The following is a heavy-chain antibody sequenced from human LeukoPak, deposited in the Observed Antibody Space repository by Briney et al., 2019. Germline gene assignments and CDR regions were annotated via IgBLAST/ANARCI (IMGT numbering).Heavy chain of an antibody. V-gene: IGHV3-30*18. Sequence: GGSLRLSCAASGFTFSSYGMHWVRQAPGKGLEWVAVITYDGSNKYYADSVKGRFTISRDNSKNTLYLQMNSLRAEDTAVYYCAKSYGSGGYKIDYWGQGTLVTVSS. CDR2: ITYDGSNK. D-gene: IGHD6-19*01. CDR3: AKSYGSGGYKIDY. CDR1: GFTFSSYG. J-gene: IGHJ4*02.